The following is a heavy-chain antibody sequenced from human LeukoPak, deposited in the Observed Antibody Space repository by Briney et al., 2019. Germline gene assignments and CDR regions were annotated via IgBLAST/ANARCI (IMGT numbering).Heavy chain of an antibody. CDR2: ISGSGDNM. Sequence: GGSLRLSRLASKFTFNNYAMTWVRQAPGKGLEWVSSISGSGDNMDYADSVKGRFTISRDNAKNSLYLQMNSLRAEDTAVYYCAKGAYYGDWGQGTLVTVSS. CDR3: AKGAYYGD. J-gene: IGHJ4*02. CDR1: KFTFNNYA. D-gene: IGHD3-3*01. V-gene: IGHV3-23*01.